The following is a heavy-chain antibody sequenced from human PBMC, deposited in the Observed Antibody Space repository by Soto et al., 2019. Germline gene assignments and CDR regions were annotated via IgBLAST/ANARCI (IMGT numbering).Heavy chain of an antibody. CDR1: GDSITSYY. D-gene: IGHD2-2*03. CDR3: ARDLGIGSGPFDA. CDR2: IYYSGST. Sequence: QVQLQESGPGLVKPSETLSLTCTVSGDSITSYYWSWIRQPPGKALEWSGYIYYSGSTDNNPSLKSRVTISLDPAKKHFSLKLKSVTAADTAVYYCARDLGIGSGPFDAWGQGTMVSVSA. J-gene: IGHJ3*01. V-gene: IGHV4-59*01.